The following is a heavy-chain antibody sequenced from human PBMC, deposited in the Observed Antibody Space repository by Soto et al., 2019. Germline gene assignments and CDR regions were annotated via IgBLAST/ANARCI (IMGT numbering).Heavy chain of an antibody. D-gene: IGHD5-12*01. CDR3: VRVSGYDLEWFDP. J-gene: IGHJ5*02. Sequence: GGSLRLSCAVSGITFSTYTMNWVRQAPGKGLEWVSSISSSSSSIYYADSVKGRFTISRDNAKNSLYLQMNSLRAEDTAVYYCVRVSGYDLEWFDPWGQGTLVTVSS. CDR2: ISSSSSSI. V-gene: IGHV3-21*01. CDR1: GITFSTYT.